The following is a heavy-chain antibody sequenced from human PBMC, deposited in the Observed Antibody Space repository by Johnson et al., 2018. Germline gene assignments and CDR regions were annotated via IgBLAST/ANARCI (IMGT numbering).Heavy chain of an antibody. J-gene: IGHJ6*04. CDR3: ARGRWINPRMGV. D-gene: IGHD2-2*03. V-gene: IGHV4-34*01. CDR1: GVSFSGYY. CDR2: FTHSGST. Sequence: QVQLQQWGAGLLKPSETLSLTCAVYGVSFSGYYWSWIRQPPGKGLEWIGEFTHSGSTNYNPSLKSRVTISVDTSKNHFSLKLSSVTGADTAVYYCARGRWINPRMGVWGKGTAVTGSS.